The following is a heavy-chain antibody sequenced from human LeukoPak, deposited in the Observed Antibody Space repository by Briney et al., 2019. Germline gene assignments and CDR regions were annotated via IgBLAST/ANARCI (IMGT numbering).Heavy chain of an antibody. D-gene: IGHD4/OR15-4a*01. V-gene: IGHV3-23*01. CDR2: ISDSGGSI. CDR1: GSTFGNYA. J-gene: IGHJ4*02. Sequence: GGSLRLSCAASGSTFGNYAMSWVRQAPGKGLEWVSTISDSGGSIYYADSVKGRFTISRDNSKITLYLQMTSLRAEDTAVYFCAREVLYFDYWGQGTLVTVSS. CDR3: AREVLYFDY.